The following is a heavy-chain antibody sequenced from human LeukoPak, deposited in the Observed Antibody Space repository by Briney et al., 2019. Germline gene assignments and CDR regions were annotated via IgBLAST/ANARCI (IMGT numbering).Heavy chain of an antibody. V-gene: IGHV3-23*01. CDR3: TKLYCSIINCYSDY. Sequence: GGSLRLSCAASGFTFSSYAISWVRQAPGKGLEWVSAISASGGTTYYADSVKGRFTISRGNSKNTLDLQMNSLRAEDTAVYYCTKLYCSIINCYSDYWGQGTLVPVSS. J-gene: IGHJ4*02. D-gene: IGHD2-2*01. CDR2: ISASGGTT. CDR1: GFTFSSYA.